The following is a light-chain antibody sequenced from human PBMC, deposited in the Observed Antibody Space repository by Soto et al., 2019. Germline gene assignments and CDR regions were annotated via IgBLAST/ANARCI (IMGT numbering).Light chain of an antibody. CDR2: DAS. J-gene: IGKJ5*01. V-gene: IGKV3-20*01. Sequence: EVVLTQSRSTLXGSPXXGAXXSVRASRSVSSYLAWYQQKPGQAPRLLIYDASNRPTDIPARFSGSGSGTDFTLTISRLEPEDFAVYYCQQYGSSSVTFGQGTRLEIK. CDR1: RSVSSY. CDR3: QQYGSSSVT.